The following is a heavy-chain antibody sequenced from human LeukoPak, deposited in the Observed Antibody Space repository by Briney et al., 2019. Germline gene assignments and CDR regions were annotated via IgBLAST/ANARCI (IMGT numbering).Heavy chain of an antibody. J-gene: IGHJ4*02. V-gene: IGHV3-23*01. CDR1: GFTFSSYA. D-gene: IGHD3-10*01. Sequence: PGGSLRLSCAASGFTFSSYAMSWVRQAPGKGLEWVSAISGSGGSTYYADSVKGRFTISRDNSKNTLYVQMNSLRAEDTAVYYCAKDNSMVRVVSLSPFDYWGQGTLVTVSS. CDR3: AKDNSMVRVVSLSPFDY. CDR2: ISGSGGST.